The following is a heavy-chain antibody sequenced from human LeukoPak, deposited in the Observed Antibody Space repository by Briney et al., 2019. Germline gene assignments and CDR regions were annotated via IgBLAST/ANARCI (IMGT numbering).Heavy chain of an antibody. Sequence: PGGSLRLSCAASGFTINSYYMSWVRQAPGKGLEWVSVIYSGGTTYYADSVKGRFIISRDNSKNTLYLQMNSLRAEDTAMYYCVSMVRGIGYWGQGTLVTVSS. CDR1: GFTINSYY. D-gene: IGHD3-10*01. J-gene: IGHJ4*02. CDR3: VSMVRGIGY. V-gene: IGHV3-53*01. CDR2: IYSGGTT.